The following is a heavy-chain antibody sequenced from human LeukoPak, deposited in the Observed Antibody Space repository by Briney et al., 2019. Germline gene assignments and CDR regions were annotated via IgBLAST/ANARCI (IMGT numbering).Heavy chain of an antibody. Sequence: GGSLRLSCAASGFTFSSYAMHWVRQAPGKGLEWVAVISYDGSNKYYADSVKGLFTISRDNSKNTLYLQMNSLRAEDTAVYYCATSLLPESDAFDIWGQGTMVTVSS. CDR1: GFTFSSYA. CDR2: ISYDGSNK. D-gene: IGHD3-10*01. CDR3: ATSLLPESDAFDI. J-gene: IGHJ3*02. V-gene: IGHV3-30-3*01.